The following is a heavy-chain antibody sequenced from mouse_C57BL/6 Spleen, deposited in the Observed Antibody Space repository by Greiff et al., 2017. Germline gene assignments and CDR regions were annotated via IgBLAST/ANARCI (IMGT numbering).Heavy chain of an antibody. CDR2: IRNKANGYTT. CDR3: ARNPWPSYAMDY. CDR1: GFTFTDYY. Sequence: EVKLMESGGGLVQPGGSLNLSCAASGFTFTDYYMSWVRQPPGKALEWLGFIRNKANGYTTEYSASVKGRFTISRDNSQSILYLQMNALRAEDSATYYCARNPWPSYAMDYWGQGTSVTVSS. J-gene: IGHJ4*01. V-gene: IGHV7-3*01.